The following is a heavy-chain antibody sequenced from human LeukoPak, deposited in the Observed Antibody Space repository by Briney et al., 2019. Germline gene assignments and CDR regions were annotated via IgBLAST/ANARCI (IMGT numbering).Heavy chain of an antibody. Sequence: GGSLRLSCAASGFTFNNYAMSWVRQAPGKGLEWVSAISASGGTTYYADSVKGRFTISRDNSENTLFLQMNSLRAEDTAVYYCAKEHREYCSSTSCPNWFDSWGQGTLVTVSS. CDR1: GFTFNNYA. V-gene: IGHV3-23*01. J-gene: IGHJ5*01. D-gene: IGHD2-2*01. CDR2: ISASGGTT. CDR3: AKEHREYCSSTSCPNWFDS.